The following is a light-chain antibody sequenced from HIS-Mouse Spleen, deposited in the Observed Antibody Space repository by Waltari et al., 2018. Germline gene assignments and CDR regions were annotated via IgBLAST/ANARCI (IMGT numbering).Light chain of an antibody. J-gene: IGLJ2*01. CDR1: ALPKKY. CDR3: YSTDSSGNHRV. Sequence: SYELTQPPSVSVSPGQTARITCSGDALPKKYAYWYQQKSGQAPVLVIYEDSKRPSGIPERIAGSSSGTMATLTISGAQVEDEAEYYCYSTDSSGNHRVFGGGTKLTVL. CDR2: EDS. V-gene: IGLV3-10*01.